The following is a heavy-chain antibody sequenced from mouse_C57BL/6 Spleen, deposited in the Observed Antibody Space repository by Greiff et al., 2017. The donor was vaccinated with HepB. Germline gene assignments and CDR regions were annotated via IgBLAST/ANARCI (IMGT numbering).Heavy chain of an antibody. Sequence: QVQLKESGAELAKPGASVKLSCKASGYTFTSYWMHWVKQRPGQGLEWIGYINPSSGYTKYNQKFKDKATLTADKSSSTAYMQLSSLTYEDSAVYYCARGTFITPVGGAMDYWGQGTSVTVSS. CDR3: ARGTFITPVGGAMDY. D-gene: IGHD1-1*01. CDR1: GYTFTSYW. V-gene: IGHV1-7*01. J-gene: IGHJ4*01. CDR2: INPSSGYT.